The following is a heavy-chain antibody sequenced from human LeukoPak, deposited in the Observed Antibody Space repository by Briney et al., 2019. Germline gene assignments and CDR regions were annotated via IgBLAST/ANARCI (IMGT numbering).Heavy chain of an antibody. CDR2: ISSSSSTI. V-gene: IGHV3-48*04. CDR1: GFTFGSYS. J-gene: IGHJ4*02. Sequence: PGGSLRLSCAASGFTFGSYSMNWVRQAPGKGLEWVSYISSSSSTIYYADSVKGRFTISRDNAKNSLYLQMNSLRAEDTAVYYCARVNRIQLNFDYWGPGSLVTVSS. D-gene: IGHD5-18*01. CDR3: ARVNRIQLNFDY.